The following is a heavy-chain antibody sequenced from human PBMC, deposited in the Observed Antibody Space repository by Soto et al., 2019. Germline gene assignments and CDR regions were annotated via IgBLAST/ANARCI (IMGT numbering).Heavy chain of an antibody. D-gene: IGHD3-22*01. V-gene: IGHV3-30*18. CDR2: ISYDGSNK. CDR3: AKDQDQRNYDSSGYFDY. CDR1: GFTFSSYG. Sequence: GGSLRLSCAASGFTFSSYGMHWVRQAPGKGLEWVAVISYDGSNKYYADSVKGRFTISRDNSKNTLYLQMNSLRAEDTAVYYCAKDQDQRNYDSSGYFDYWGQGTLVTVSS. J-gene: IGHJ4*02.